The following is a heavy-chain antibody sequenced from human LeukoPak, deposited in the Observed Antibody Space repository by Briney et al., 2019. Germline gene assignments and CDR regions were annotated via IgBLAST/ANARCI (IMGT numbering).Heavy chain of an antibody. J-gene: IGHJ4*02. CDR2: VHYSGST. V-gene: IGHV4-59*12. CDR1: GGSIIGYY. Sequence: PSETLSLTCTVSGGSIIGYYWNWVRHRPGRGLEWIGYVHYSGSTKYNSSPNNRVIISIDTSKNQFSLRLTSVTPADTAVYYCARDLAGEWGNYFDYWGQGIVVTVPS. D-gene: IGHD3-16*01. CDR3: ARDLAGEWGNYFDY.